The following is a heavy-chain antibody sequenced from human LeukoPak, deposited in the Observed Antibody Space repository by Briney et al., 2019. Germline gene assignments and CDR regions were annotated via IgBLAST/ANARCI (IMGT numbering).Heavy chain of an antibody. D-gene: IGHD6-19*01. J-gene: IGHJ4*02. CDR3: ASKYSSGWYSYFDY. CDR1: GFTFSSYA. CDR2: ISGSGGST. Sequence: PGGSLRLSCAASGFTFSSYAMSWFRQAPGKGLEWVSAISGSGGSTYYADSVKGRFTISRDNSKNTLYLQMNSLRAEDTAVYYCASKYSSGWYSYFDYWGQGTLVTVSS. V-gene: IGHV3-23*01.